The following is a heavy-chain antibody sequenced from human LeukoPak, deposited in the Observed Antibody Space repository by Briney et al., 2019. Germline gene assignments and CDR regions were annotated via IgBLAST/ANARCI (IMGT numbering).Heavy chain of an antibody. Sequence: GGSLRPSFVGSGLPSRGFEMNWVRQAPGKGLEWVSYIRGDGSIKTYADSVKGRFTISRDNAKNSLYLQMNSLRAEDTAIYYCARRFRDWGQGTLVTVSS. V-gene: IGHV3-48*03. CDR3: ARRFRD. CDR2: IRGDGSIK. CDR1: GLPSRGFE. D-gene: IGHD5-24*01. J-gene: IGHJ4*02.